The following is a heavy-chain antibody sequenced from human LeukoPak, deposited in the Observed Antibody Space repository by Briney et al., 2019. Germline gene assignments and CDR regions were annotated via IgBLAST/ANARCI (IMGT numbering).Heavy chain of an antibody. CDR3: ARDRATTVTTGAFDI. Sequence: SETLSLTRTVSGYSISSGYYWGWIRQPPGKGLEWIGSIHHSGNTYYNPSLKSRVTISVDTSKNQFSLKLSSVTAADTAVYYCARDRATTVTTGAFDIWGQGTMVTVSS. J-gene: IGHJ3*02. CDR1: GYSISSGYY. V-gene: IGHV4-38-2*02. CDR2: IHHSGNT. D-gene: IGHD4-17*01.